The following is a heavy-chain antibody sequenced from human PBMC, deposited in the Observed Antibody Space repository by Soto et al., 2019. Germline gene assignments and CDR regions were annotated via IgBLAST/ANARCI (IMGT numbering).Heavy chain of an antibody. V-gene: IGHV4-39*01. D-gene: IGHD3-10*01. Sequence: SETLSLTCTVSGGSISSGGYYWSWIRQPPGKGLEWIGEINHSGGTNYNPSLKSRVSISVDASKNQFSLQLTSVTAADTAVYYCARLWSSNEGSSWGQGTLVTVSS. CDR1: GGSISSGGYY. J-gene: IGHJ4*02. CDR3: ARLWSSNEGSS. CDR2: INHSGGT.